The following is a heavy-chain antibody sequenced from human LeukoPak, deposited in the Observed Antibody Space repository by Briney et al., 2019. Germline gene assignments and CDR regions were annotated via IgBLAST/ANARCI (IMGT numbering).Heavy chain of an antibody. CDR2: ISYDGSNK. V-gene: IGHV3-30-3*01. CDR1: GFTFSSYA. D-gene: IGHD6-19*01. J-gene: IGHJ4*02. Sequence: GGSLRLSCAASGFTFSSYAMHWVRQAPGKGLEWVAVISYDGSNKYYADSVKGRFTISRDNSKNTLYLQMNSLRAEDTAVYYCARSRLEQWLVGGDCWGQGTLVTVSS. CDR3: ARSRLEQWLVGGDC.